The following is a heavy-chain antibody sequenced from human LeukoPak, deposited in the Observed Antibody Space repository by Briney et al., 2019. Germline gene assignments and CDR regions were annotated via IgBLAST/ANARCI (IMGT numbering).Heavy chain of an antibody. CDR2: IYHSGST. CDR1: GGSISSGGYS. D-gene: IGHD3-3*01. CDR3: ARMSRGRYDFWSGLDFDY. V-gene: IGHV4-30-2*01. Sequence: SQTLSLTCAVSGGSISSGGYSWSWIRQPPGKGLEWIGYIYHSGSTYYNPSLKSRVTISVDRSKNQFSLKLSSVTAADTAVYYCARMSRGRYDFWSGLDFDYWGQGTLVTVSS. J-gene: IGHJ4*02.